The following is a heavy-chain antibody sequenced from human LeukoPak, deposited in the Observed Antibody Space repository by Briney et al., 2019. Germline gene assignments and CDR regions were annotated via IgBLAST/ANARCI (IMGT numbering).Heavy chain of an antibody. CDR2: INHSGST. CDR1: GGSFSGYY. J-gene: IGHJ4*02. V-gene: IGHV4-34*01. CDR3: ASASFVLMVYAIYY. D-gene: IGHD2-8*01. Sequence: SGTLSLTCAVYGGSFSGYYWSWIRQPPGKGLEWIGEINHSGSTNYNPSLKSRVTISVDTSKNQFSLKLSSVTAADTAVYYCASASFVLMVYAIYYWGQGTLVTVSS.